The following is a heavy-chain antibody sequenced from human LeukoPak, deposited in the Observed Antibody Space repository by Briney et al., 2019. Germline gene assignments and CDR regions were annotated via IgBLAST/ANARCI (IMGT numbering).Heavy chain of an antibody. CDR3: ARGSPYYYDSSGYYWLDY. D-gene: IGHD3-22*01. CDR2: ISSSGSTI. J-gene: IGHJ4*02. Sequence: GGSLRLSCAASGFTFSDYYMSWIRQAPGKGLEWVSYISSSGSTIYYADSVKGRFTISRDNAKNSLYLQMNSLRAEDTAVYYCARGSPYYYDSSGYYWLDYWGQGTLVTVSS. CDR1: GFTFSDYY. V-gene: IGHV3-11*04.